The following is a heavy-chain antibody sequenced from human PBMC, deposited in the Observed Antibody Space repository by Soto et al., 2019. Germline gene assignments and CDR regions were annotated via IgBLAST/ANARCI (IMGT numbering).Heavy chain of an antibody. CDR2: IYYSGST. Sequence: PSETLSLTCTVSGGPISSYYWSWIRQPPGKGLEWIGYIYYSGSTNYNPSLKSRVTISVDTSKNQFSLKLSSVTAADTAVYHCARRYGDYFDFWDQGTLVTVSS. V-gene: IGHV4-59*08. J-gene: IGHJ4*02. D-gene: IGHD4-17*01. CDR1: GGPISSYY. CDR3: ARRYGDYFDF.